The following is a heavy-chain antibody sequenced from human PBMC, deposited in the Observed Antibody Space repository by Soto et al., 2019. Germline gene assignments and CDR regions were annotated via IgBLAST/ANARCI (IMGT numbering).Heavy chain of an antibody. CDR2: INWDCAIK. CDR1: GFTFDDYA. J-gene: IGHJ4*02. V-gene: IGHV3-20*01. Sequence: QLVESGGSVVRPGGSLRLSCAASGFTFDDYAMNWVRQAPGKGLEWVSGINWDCAIKAYADSVKGRFTISRDSAKSAPYLQMNSPRAEDTAFHHCAKTGLALLVPSYVDSWGQGTLVTVSS. D-gene: IGHD6-13*01. CDR3: AKTGLALLVPSYVDS.